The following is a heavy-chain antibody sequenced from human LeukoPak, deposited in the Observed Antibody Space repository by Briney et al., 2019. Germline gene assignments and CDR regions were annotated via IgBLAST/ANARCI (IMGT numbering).Heavy chain of an antibody. CDR3: ARAQDPYYDILTGFDY. CDR2: IYSGGST. CDR1: GFTVSSNY. J-gene: IGHJ4*02. V-gene: IGHV3-53*01. Sequence: PGGSLRLSCAASGFTVSSNYMSWVRQAPGKGLEWVSVIYSGGSTYYADSVKGRFTISRGNSKNTLYLQMNSLRAEDTAVYYCARAQDPYYDILTGFDYWGQGTLVTVSS. D-gene: IGHD3-9*01.